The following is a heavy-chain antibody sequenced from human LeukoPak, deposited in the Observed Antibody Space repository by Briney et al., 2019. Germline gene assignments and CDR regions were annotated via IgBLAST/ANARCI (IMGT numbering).Heavy chain of an antibody. CDR1: GGTFHSYA. Sequence: SVTVSYRASGGTFHSYAMSWVGQAPGQGGEGRGGIIPIFGKGNYAQKFQGRVTITPDESPSPASIDLSSLRSEDTALYYCARGRGGITIFGEKHPDLQDWFDPWGQGTLVTVSS. V-gene: IGHV1-69*13. CDR2: IIPIFGKG. CDR3: ARGRGGITIFGEKHPDLQDWFDP. J-gene: IGHJ5*02. D-gene: IGHD3-3*01.